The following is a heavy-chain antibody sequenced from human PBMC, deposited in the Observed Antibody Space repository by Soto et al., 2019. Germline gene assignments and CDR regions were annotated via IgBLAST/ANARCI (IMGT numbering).Heavy chain of an antibody. CDR3: ARLSSGSYDS. D-gene: IGHD1-26*01. V-gene: IGHV1-3*04. CDR1: GYTFTSYS. Sequence: QVQLVQSGAEVKKPGASVKVSCKAFGYTFTSYSMHWVRQAPGQRLEWMGWINTGNGNTKYSQKFQGRVTITRDTSASTAYMDLSSLRSEDTAVYYCARLSSGSYDSWGQGTLVTVSS. CDR2: INTGNGNT. J-gene: IGHJ4*02.